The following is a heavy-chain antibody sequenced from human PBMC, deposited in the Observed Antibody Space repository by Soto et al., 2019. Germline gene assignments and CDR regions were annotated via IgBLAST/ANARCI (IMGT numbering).Heavy chain of an antibody. CDR1: GFTFSSYA. Sequence: VGSLRLSCAASGFTFSSYAMSWVRQAPGKGLEWVSVISGSGSSTYYANSVKGRFTISRDSSKNTLYLQMSSLRAEDTAVYYCAKRRYYYDSSGYDYWGQGTLVTVSS. CDR3: AKRRYYYDSSGYDY. J-gene: IGHJ4*02. CDR2: ISGSGSST. V-gene: IGHV3-23*01. D-gene: IGHD3-22*01.